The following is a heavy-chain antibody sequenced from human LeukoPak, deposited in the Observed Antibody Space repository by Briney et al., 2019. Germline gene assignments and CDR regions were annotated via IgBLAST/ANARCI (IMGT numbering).Heavy chain of an antibody. CDR3: AICSGGSCYHYAFDI. CDR2: INTDGGAT. D-gene: IGHD2-15*01. V-gene: IGHV3-74*01. J-gene: IGHJ3*02. CDR1: GFTFSSYW. Sequence: GGSLRLSCAASGFTFSSYWMHWVRQAPGKGLVWVSRINTDGGATSYADSVKGRFTISRDNAKNTLYLQMNSLRAEDTAVYYCAICSGGSCYHYAFDIWGQGTMVTVSS.